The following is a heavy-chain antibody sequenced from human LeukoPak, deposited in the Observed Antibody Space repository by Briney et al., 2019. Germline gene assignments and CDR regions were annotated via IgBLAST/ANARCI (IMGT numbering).Heavy chain of an antibody. V-gene: IGHV3-30*04. J-gene: IGHJ6*02. CDR3: ASLQIAAAASYYYYGMDV. CDR1: GFTFSIYA. Sequence: PGGSLRLSCAASGFTFSIYAIHWVRQAPGKVREWVAVILYDGINQYNANSVKGRFPISRDNSKTTLSLKINSMKAENPAVYYCASLQIAAAASYYYYGMDVWGQGTTVTVSS. CDR2: ILYDGINQ. D-gene: IGHD6-13*01.